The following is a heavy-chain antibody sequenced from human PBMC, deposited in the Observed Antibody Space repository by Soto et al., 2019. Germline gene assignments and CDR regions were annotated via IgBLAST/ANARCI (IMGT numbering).Heavy chain of an antibody. J-gene: IGHJ5*02. CDR3: ARHYYYDSSGYYKKVNWFDP. D-gene: IGHD3-22*01. CDR2: IYYSGST. V-gene: IGHV4-39*01. Sequence: SETLSLTCTVSGGSISSSSYYWGWIRQPPGKGLEWIGSIYYSGSTYYNPSLKSRVTISVDTSKNQFSLKLSSVTAADTAVYYCARHYYYDSSGYYKKVNWFDPWGQGTLVTVSS. CDR1: GGSISSSSYY.